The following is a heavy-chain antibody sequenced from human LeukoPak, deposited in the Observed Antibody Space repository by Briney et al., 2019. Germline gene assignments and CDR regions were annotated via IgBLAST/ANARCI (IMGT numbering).Heavy chain of an antibody. CDR2: ISSSSSTI. CDR1: GFTFSSYS. D-gene: IGHD2-15*01. Sequence: GGSLRLSCAASGFTFSSYSMDWVRQAPGKGLEWVSYISSSSSTIYYADSVKGRFTISRDNAKNSLYLQMNSLRDEDTAVYYCARDSIAATLSNWFDPWGQGTLVTVSS. J-gene: IGHJ5*02. V-gene: IGHV3-48*02. CDR3: ARDSIAATLSNWFDP.